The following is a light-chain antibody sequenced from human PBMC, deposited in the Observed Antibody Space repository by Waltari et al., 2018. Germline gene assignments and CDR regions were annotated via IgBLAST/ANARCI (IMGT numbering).Light chain of an antibody. CDR1: QSVSSS. CDR2: DAS. J-gene: IGKJ2*01. V-gene: IGKV3-11*01. Sequence: EIVLTQSPATLSLSPGERATLSCRASQSVSSSLAWYQPTPVQAPRLLIYDASNRATGIPARFSGSRSGTDFTLTISSLEPEDFTVYYCQLRTNLMFTFGQGSKLEI. CDR3: QLRTNLMFT.